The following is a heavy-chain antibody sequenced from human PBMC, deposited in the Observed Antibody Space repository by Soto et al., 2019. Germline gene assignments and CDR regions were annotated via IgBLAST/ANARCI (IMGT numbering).Heavy chain of an antibody. CDR2: ISAHNGNT. CDR3: ARGSYISSWYYLDY. CDR1: GYTFTSYG. Sequence: GASVKVSCKASGYTFTSYGISWVRQAPGQGLEWMGWISAHNGNTDYAQKFQGRVTMTTDTSTSTASMELRSLRSDDTAVYYCARGSYISSWYYLDYWGQGTLVTVSS. J-gene: IGHJ4*02. V-gene: IGHV1-18*04. D-gene: IGHD6-13*01.